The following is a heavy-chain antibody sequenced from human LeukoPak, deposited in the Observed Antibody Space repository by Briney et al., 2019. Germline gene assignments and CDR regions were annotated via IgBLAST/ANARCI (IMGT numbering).Heavy chain of an antibody. Sequence: GGSLRLSCAASGFTFSSYWMHWVRQAPGKGLVWVSRINSDGSSTSYADSVKGRFTISRDNSKNTLYLQMNSLRAEDTAVYYCARVRHGGAFDIWGQGTMVTVSS. CDR1: GFTFSSYW. J-gene: IGHJ3*02. D-gene: IGHD3-10*01. V-gene: IGHV3-74*01. CDR2: INSDGSST. CDR3: ARVRHGGAFDI.